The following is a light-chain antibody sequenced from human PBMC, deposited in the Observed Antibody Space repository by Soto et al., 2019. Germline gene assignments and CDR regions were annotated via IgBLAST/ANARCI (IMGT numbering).Light chain of an antibody. CDR1: SSDIGVYNY. J-gene: IGLJ3*02. Sequence: QSVLTQPASVSGSLGQSITISCTGSSSDIGVYNYVSWYQQHPGKAPKLMIYEVTNRPSGVSNRFSGSKTGNTASLTISGLQAEDEAEYHCSSYTSSSTLVFGGETLLTVL. CDR2: EVT. V-gene: IGLV2-14*01. CDR3: SSYTSSSTLV.